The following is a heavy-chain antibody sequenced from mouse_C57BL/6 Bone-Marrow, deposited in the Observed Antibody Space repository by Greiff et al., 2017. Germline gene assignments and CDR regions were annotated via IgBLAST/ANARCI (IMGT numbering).Heavy chain of an antibody. CDR1: GFTFSSYA. CDR3: ARARRAMDY. J-gene: IGHJ4*01. CDR2: ISDGGSYT. V-gene: IGHV5-4*03. Sequence: EVMLVESGGGLVKPGGSLKLSCAASGFTFSSYAMSWVRQTPEKRLEWVATISDGGSYTYYPDNVTGRFTISRDNAKNNLYLQMSHLKSEDTAMYYCARARRAMDYWGQGTSVTVSS.